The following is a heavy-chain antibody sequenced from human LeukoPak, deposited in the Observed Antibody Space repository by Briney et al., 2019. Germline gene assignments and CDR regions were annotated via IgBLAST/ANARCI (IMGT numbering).Heavy chain of an antibody. Sequence: GGSLRLSCAASGFTFSSYAMSWVRQAPGKGLEWVSSISSSSSYIYYADSVKGRFTISRDNAKNSLYLQMNSLRAEDTAVYYCARDDGYSYGSTDYWGQGTLVTVSS. V-gene: IGHV3-21*01. CDR2: ISSSSSYI. CDR3: ARDDGYSYGSTDY. J-gene: IGHJ4*02. CDR1: GFTFSSYA. D-gene: IGHD5-18*01.